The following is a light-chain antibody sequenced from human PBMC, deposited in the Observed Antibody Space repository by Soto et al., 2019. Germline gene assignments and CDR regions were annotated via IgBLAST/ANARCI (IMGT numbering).Light chain of an antibody. CDR1: SSDVGGYNY. Sequence: QSALTQPASVSGSPGQSITISCTGTSSDVGGYNYVSWYQQHPGTAPKLMIYDVSNRPSGVSNRFSGSKSGNTASLTISGLQAEDEADYYCSSYTSSSTPYVFGTGTQLTVL. V-gene: IGLV2-14*01. J-gene: IGLJ1*01. CDR2: DVS. CDR3: SSYTSSSTPYV.